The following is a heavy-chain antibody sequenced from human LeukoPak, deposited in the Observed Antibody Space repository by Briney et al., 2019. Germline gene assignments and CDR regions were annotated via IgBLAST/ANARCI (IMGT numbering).Heavy chain of an antibody. D-gene: IGHD2-15*01. Sequence: GGSLGLSCAASGFTFSQYAMHWVRQAPGKGLEWVAAIWYDGSNDYYADSVKGRFTISRDNSKNTLSLQMNSLRAEDTAVYYCAREADCSGGSCYRGAFDIWGQGTMVTASS. V-gene: IGHV3-33*01. CDR2: IWYDGSND. CDR3: AREADCSGGSCYRGAFDI. J-gene: IGHJ3*02. CDR1: GFTFSQYA.